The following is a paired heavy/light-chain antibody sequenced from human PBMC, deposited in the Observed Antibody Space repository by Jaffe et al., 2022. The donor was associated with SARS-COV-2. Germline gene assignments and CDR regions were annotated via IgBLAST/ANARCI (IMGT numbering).Light chain of an antibody. CDR3: QQYNSYSRWT. V-gene: IGKV1-5*03. CDR2: KAS. Sequence: DIQMTQSPSTLSASVGDRVTITCRASQSISSWLAWYQQKPGKAPKLLIYKASSLESGVPSRFSGSGSGTEFTLTISSLQPDDFATYYCQQYNSYSRWTFGQGTKVEIK. CDR1: QSISSW. J-gene: IGKJ1*01.
Heavy chain of an antibody. Sequence: QVQLVESGGGLVKPGGSLRLSCAASGFTFSDYYMSWIRQAPGKGLEWVSYISSSGSTIYYADSVKGRFTISRDNAKNSLYLQMNSLRAEDTAVYYCARDIDTISVPGHYMDVWGKGTTVTVSS. CDR2: ISSSGSTI. CDR1: GFTFSDYY. CDR3: ARDIDTISVPGHYMDV. J-gene: IGHJ6*03. D-gene: IGHD3-9*01. V-gene: IGHV3-11*01.